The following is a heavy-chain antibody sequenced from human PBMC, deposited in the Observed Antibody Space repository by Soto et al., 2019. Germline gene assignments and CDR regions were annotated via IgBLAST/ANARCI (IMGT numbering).Heavy chain of an antibody. CDR3: AKDDQAVTTTLDY. CDR1: GFTFSSYA. CDR2: ISGSGGST. Sequence: GSLRLACAASGFTFSSYAMSWVRQAPGKGLEWVSAISGSGGSTYYADSVKGRFTISRDNSKNTLYLQMNSLRAEDTAVYYCAKDDQAVTTTLDYWGQGTLVTVSS. D-gene: IGHD4-17*01. J-gene: IGHJ4*02. V-gene: IGHV3-23*01.